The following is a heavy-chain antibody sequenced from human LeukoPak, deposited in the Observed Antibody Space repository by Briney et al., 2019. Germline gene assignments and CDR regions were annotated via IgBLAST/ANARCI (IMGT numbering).Heavy chain of an antibody. Sequence: SSETLSLTCAVFGGSFSNYYWSWIRQSPEKGLEWIGEISHSGSTNFNPSLESRVAISVDTSKNHFSLTLSSVTAADTAVYYCARNFFGVGYTYGRYGAYSYGLDVWGQGTTVTVSS. CDR1: GGSFSNYY. CDR2: ISHSGST. V-gene: IGHV4-34*01. J-gene: IGHJ6*02. CDR3: ARNFFGVGYTYGRYGAYSYGLDV. D-gene: IGHD5-18*01.